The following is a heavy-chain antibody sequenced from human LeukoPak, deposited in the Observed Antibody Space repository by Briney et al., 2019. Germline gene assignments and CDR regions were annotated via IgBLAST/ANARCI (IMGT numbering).Heavy chain of an antibody. D-gene: IGHD3-22*01. V-gene: IGHV3-9*01. CDR2: ISWNSDSI. CDR3: AKERDYYDSSAPGFDY. CDR1: GFTFDDYA. Sequence: GRSLRLSCAASGFTFDDYAMHWVRQAPGKGLEWVSGISWNSDSIGYADSVKGRFTISRDNAKNSLYLQVNSLRAEDTALYYCAKERDYYDSSAPGFDYWGQGTLVTVSS. J-gene: IGHJ4*02.